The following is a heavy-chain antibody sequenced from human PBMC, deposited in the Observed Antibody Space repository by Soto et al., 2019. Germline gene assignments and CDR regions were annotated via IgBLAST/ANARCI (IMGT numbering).Heavy chain of an antibody. J-gene: IGHJ4*02. CDR2: ISGSGDNT. D-gene: IGHD1-26*01. CDR1: GFAFRTYA. CDR3: GKDLKLGGGTFIEQ. Sequence: EVQLLQSGGGLVQPGGSLRLSCAAYGFAFRTYAMSWVRQAPGKGLEWVSAISGSGDNTYYTDPVKGRFTISRDNSENTLHLQMNSLRPEDTAIYYCGKDLKLGGGTFIEQWGQGTLVTVSS. V-gene: IGHV3-23*01.